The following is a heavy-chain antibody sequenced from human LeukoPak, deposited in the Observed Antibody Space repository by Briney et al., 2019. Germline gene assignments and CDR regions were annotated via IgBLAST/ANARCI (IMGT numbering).Heavy chain of an antibody. CDR2: IGGSGDST. V-gene: IGHV3-23*01. Sequence: PGGSPRLSCAASGFTFSSYAMSWVRQAPGKGLEWVSGIGGSGDSTYYADSGKGRFTISRDNSKNTLYLQMNSLRAEDTAVYYCAKGPALSFPHPYNWFDPWGQGTLVTVSS. CDR1: GFTFSSYA. J-gene: IGHJ5*02. D-gene: IGHD1-26*01. CDR3: AKGPALSFPHPYNWFDP.